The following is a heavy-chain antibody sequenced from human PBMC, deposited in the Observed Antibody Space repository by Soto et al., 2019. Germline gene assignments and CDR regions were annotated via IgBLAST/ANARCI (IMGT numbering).Heavy chain of an antibody. CDR2: ISSSSSTI. J-gene: IGHJ2*01. Sequence: GGSLRLSCAAAGFTFISYSMNWVLQAPGKGLEWVSYISSSSSTIYYADSVKGRFTISRDNAKNSLYLQMNSLRAEDTAVYYCASTPKEYYDFWSGYYTSWYFDLWGRGTLVTVSS. CDR1: GFTFISYS. CDR3: ASTPKEYYDFWSGYYTSWYFDL. V-gene: IGHV3-48*01. D-gene: IGHD3-3*01.